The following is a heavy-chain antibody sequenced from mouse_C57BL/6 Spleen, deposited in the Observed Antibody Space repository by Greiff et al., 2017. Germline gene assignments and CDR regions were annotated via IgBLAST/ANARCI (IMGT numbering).Heavy chain of an antibody. Sequence: EVHLVESGAELVRPGASVKLSCTASGFNIKDDYMHWVKQRPEQGLEWIGWIDPENGDTEYASKFQGKATITADTSSNTAYLQLSSLTSEDTAVYYCTPTTVVDWYLDVWGTGTTVTVSS. CDR3: TPTTVVDWYLDV. CDR1: GFNIKDDY. D-gene: IGHD1-1*01. V-gene: IGHV14-4*01. J-gene: IGHJ1*03. CDR2: IDPENGDT.